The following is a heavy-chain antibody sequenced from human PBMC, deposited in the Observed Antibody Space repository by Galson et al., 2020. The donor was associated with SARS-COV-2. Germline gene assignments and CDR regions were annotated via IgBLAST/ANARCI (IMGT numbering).Heavy chain of an antibody. CDR2: INHSGST. CDR3: ARSRERMATGLRWALDY. CDR1: GGSFSGYY. V-gene: IGHV4-34*01. D-gene: IGHD5-12*01. J-gene: IGHJ4*02. Sequence: SETLSLTCAVYGGSFSGYYWSWIRQPPGKGLEWIGEINHSGSTNYNPSLKSRVTISVDTSKNQFSLKLSSVTAADTAVYYCARSRERMATGLRWALDYWGQGTLVTVSS.